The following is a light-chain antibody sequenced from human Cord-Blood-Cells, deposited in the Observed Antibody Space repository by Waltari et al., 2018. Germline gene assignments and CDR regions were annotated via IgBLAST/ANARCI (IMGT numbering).Light chain of an antibody. CDR1: SSDVGGYTY. V-gene: IGLV2-14*01. CDR3: SSYTSSSTWV. J-gene: IGLJ3*02. CDR2: DVS. Sequence: QSALTQPASVSGSPGPSITIPCTGTSSDVGGYTYVSWYQQHPDKAPKLMIYDVSNRPSGVSNRFSGSKSGHTASLTISGLQAEDEAAYYCSSYTSSSTWVFGGGTKLTVL.